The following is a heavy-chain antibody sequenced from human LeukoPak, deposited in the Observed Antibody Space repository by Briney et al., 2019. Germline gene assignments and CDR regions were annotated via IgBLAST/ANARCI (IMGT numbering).Heavy chain of an antibody. CDR2: IKRDGSEK. Sequence: GGSLRLSCAASGFTFSVFWMSWVRQAPGKGLEWVANIKRDGSEKYYVDSVKGRFTISRDNDNNSMYLQINSLRAEDTAVYYCARYHGGYFAYWGQGTLVTVSS. CDR1: GFTFSVFW. J-gene: IGHJ4*02. V-gene: IGHV3-7*01. CDR3: ARYHGGYFAY. D-gene: IGHD2-15*01.